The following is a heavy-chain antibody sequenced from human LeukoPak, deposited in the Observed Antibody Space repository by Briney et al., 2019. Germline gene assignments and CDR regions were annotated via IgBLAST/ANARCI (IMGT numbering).Heavy chain of an antibody. D-gene: IGHD3-10*01. V-gene: IGHV3-30*02. CDR1: GFTFSSYG. CDR3: AKGLRSYYGSGSYPTDY. Sequence: GGSLRLSCAASGFTFSSYGMHWVRQAPGKGLEWVAFIRYDGSNKYYADSVKGRFTISRDNSKNTLYLQMNSLRAEDTAAYYCAKGLRSYYGSGSYPTDYWGQGTLVTVSS. J-gene: IGHJ4*02. CDR2: IRYDGSNK.